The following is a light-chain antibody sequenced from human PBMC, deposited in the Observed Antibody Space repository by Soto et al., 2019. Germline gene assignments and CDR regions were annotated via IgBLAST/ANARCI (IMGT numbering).Light chain of an antibody. J-gene: IGKJ4*01. V-gene: IGKV3-15*01. CDR2: GAS. CDR1: QSVSSN. Sequence: EVGMKQSPATLSVSKGERATLYCRASQSVSSNLAWYQQKPGQAPRLLIYGASTRATGIPARFSGSGSGTEFTLTINSLQSEDFAVYYCQHRSSWPLTFGEGTKVDI. CDR3: QHRSSWPLT.